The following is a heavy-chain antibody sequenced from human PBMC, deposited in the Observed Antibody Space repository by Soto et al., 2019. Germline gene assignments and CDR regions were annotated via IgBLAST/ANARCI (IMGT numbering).Heavy chain of an antibody. D-gene: IGHD2-2*01. V-gene: IGHV1-69*13. CDR2: IIPIFGTA. J-gene: IGHJ4*02. CDR3: ARESLVGYQLPPKPFDY. Sequence: GASVKVSCKASGGTFSSYAISWVRQAPGQGLEWMGGIIPIFGTANYAQKFQGRVTITADESTSTAYMELSSLRSEDTAAYYCARESLVGYQLPPKPFDYWGKGTLVTASS. CDR1: GGTFSSYA.